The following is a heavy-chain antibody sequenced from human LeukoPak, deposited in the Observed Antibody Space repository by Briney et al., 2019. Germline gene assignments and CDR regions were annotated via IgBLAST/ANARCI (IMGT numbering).Heavy chain of an antibody. Sequence: QTGGSLRLSCAASGFTFSSYGMPWVRQAPGKGLEWVAVISYDGSNKYYADSVKGRFTISRDNSKNTLYLQMNSLRAEDTAVYYCAKESRSLAYAFDIWGQGTMVTVSS. J-gene: IGHJ3*02. V-gene: IGHV3-30*18. CDR3: AKESRSLAYAFDI. CDR1: GFTFSSYG. D-gene: IGHD3-16*01. CDR2: ISYDGSNK.